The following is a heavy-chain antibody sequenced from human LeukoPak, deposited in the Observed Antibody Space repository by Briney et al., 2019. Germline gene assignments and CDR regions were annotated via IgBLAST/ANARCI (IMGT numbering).Heavy chain of an antibody. V-gene: IGHV3-30*02. Sequence: PGGSLRLSCAASGFTFSNYGMHWVRQAPGKGLEWLAFMRYDGSNTHYADSVKGRFTISRDNSKNTLFLQMNSLRSEDTALYYCARVARGDYYYYYMDVWGKGTTVTVSS. J-gene: IGHJ6*03. CDR3: ARVARGDYYYYYMDV. CDR1: GFTFSNYG. D-gene: IGHD3-10*01. CDR2: MRYDGSNT.